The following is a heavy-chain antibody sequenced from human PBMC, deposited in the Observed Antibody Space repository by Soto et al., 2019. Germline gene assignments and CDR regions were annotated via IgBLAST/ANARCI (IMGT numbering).Heavy chain of an antibody. V-gene: IGHV4-59*01. CDR3: ARDHGSYPNT. D-gene: IGHD3-16*02. CDR1: GGAITSDF. J-gene: IGHJ1*01. Sequence: SETLSLTCNVSGGAITSDFWSWIRQPPGKGLGWIGYVYYSGAADYNPSLKPRVTISIATSKTQFSLRLASATAADTGVYYCARDHGSYPNTWGQGILVTVSS. CDR2: VYYSGAA.